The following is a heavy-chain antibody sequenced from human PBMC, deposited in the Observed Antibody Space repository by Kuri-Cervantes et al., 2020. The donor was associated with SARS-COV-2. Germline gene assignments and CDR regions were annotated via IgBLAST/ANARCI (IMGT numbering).Heavy chain of an antibody. CDR1: GFTFSSYE. Sequence: GGSLRLSCAASGFTFSSYEMNWVRQAPGKGLEWVSYISSSGSTIYYADSVKGRFTISRDNAKNSLYLQMNSLRAEDTAVYYCASPGGSSTSLLRSLDAFDIWGQGTMVTGSS. CDR3: ASPGGSSTSLLRSLDAFDI. CDR2: ISSSGSTI. V-gene: IGHV3-48*03. J-gene: IGHJ3*02. D-gene: IGHD2-2*01.